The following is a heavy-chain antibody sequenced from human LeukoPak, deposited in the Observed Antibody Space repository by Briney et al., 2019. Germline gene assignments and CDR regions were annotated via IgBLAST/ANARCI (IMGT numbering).Heavy chain of an antibody. J-gene: IGHJ4*02. Sequence: SVKVSCKASGGTFGSYAISWVRQAPGQGLEWMGRIIPIFGTANYAQKFQGRVTITTDESTSTAYMELSSLRSEDTAVYYCARGGKRGYSGYVFDYWGQGTLVTVSS. CDR3: ARGGKRGYSGYVFDY. CDR1: GGTFGSYA. CDR2: IIPIFGTA. V-gene: IGHV1-69*05. D-gene: IGHD5-12*01.